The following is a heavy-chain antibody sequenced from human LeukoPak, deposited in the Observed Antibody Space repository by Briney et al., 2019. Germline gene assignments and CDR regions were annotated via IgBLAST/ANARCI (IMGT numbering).Heavy chain of an antibody. CDR3: ARDTRGYYGMDV. D-gene: IGHD1-1*01. Sequence: SETLSLTCTVFGGSISSGGYYWSWIRQHPGKGLEWIGYIYYSGSTYYNPSLKSRVTISVDTSKNQFSLKLSSVTAADTAVYYCARDTRGYYGMDVWGKGTTVTVSS. CDR1: GGSISSGGYY. J-gene: IGHJ6*04. V-gene: IGHV4-31*03. CDR2: IYYSGST.